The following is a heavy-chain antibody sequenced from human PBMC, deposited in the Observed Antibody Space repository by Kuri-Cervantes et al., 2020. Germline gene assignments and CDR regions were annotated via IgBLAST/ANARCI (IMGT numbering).Heavy chain of an antibody. V-gene: IGHV4-38-2*01. D-gene: IGHD5-12*01. CDR2: ICHSGST. Sequence: SETLSLTCAVSGYSISSGYYWGWIRQPPGKGLEWIGSICHSGSTYYNPSLKSRVTISVDTSKNQFSLKLSSVTAADTAVYYCAGTNSGYGIGGFDHWGQGTLVTVSS. CDR1: GYSISSGYY. CDR3: AGTNSGYGIGGFDH. J-gene: IGHJ4*02.